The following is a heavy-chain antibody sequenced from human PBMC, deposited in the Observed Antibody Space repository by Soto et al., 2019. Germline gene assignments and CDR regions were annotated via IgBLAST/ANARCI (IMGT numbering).Heavy chain of an antibody. Sequence: SETLSLTCAVTGGSLSGYYWSWFRQPPGKGLEWIGEVKDGGHTNYSPSLRGRVTISSDTSNNQFSLRLNSVTAADTGVYYCARGQEGVVATHWDQGSLVNV. CDR3: ARGQEGVVATH. V-gene: IGHV4-34*01. J-gene: IGHJ4*02. CDR1: GGSLSGYY. D-gene: IGHD5-12*01. CDR2: VKDGGHT.